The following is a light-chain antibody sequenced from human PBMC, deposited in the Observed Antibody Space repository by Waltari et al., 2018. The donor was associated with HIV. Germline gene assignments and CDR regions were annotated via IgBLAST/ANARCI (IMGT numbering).Light chain of an antibody. V-gene: IGLV4-69*01. J-gene: IGLJ3*02. Sequence: QLVLTQSPSASASLGASVKLTCTLTSGHSTYALAWHQQQPEKGPRYLMNLNSDGSHNKGDGIPDRFSGSSSGAERYLTISSLQSEDEADYYCQTWGTGTWVFGGGTKLTVL. CDR3: QTWGTGTWV. CDR1: SGHSTYA. CDR2: LNSDGSH.